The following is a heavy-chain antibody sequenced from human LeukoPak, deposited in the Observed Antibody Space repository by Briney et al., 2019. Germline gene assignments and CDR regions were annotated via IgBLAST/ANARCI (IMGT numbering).Heavy chain of an antibody. CDR1: GFTFSSYA. CDR2: ISYDGSNK. V-gene: IGHV3-30-3*01. Sequence: GGSLRLSCAASGFTFSSYAMHWVRQAPGKGLEWVAVISYDGSNKYYADSVKGRFTISRDNSKNTLYLQMNSLRAEDTAVYYCAKGDSSGSDWGQGTLVTVSS. CDR3: AKGDSSGSD. D-gene: IGHD3-22*01. J-gene: IGHJ4*02.